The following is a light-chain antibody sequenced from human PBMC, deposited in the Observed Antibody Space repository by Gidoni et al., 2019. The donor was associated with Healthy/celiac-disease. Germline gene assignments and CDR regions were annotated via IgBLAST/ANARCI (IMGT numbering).Light chain of an antibody. CDR3: QQYGSSPGT. CDR1: QSVSSSD. Sequence: IVLTQSPGPLSSSPGERATLSCRASQSVSSSDLAWYQQKPGQAPRLLIYGASSRATGIPDRFSSSGSGTDFTLTISRLEPEDFAVYYCQQYGSSPGTFGQGTKVEIK. V-gene: IGKV3-20*01. CDR2: GAS. J-gene: IGKJ1*01.